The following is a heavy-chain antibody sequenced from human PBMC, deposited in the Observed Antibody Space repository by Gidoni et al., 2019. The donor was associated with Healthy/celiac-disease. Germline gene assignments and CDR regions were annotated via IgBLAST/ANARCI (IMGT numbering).Heavy chain of an antibody. Sequence: QVQLVESGGGVVQPGRSLRLSCAASGFTFSSYGMHWVRQAPGKGLELVAVISYDGSNKYYADSVKGRFTISRDNSKNTLYLQMNSLRAEDTAVYYCANGHSGDFDYWGQGTLVTVSS. CDR3: ANGHSGDFDY. CDR2: ISYDGSNK. J-gene: IGHJ4*02. V-gene: IGHV3-30*18. CDR1: GFTFSSYG. D-gene: IGHD7-27*01.